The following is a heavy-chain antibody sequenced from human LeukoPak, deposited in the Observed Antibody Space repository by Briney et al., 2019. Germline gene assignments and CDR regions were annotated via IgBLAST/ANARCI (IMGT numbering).Heavy chain of an antibody. V-gene: IGHV4-39*07. J-gene: IGHJ4*02. Sequence: PGKGLEWIGSIYYSGSTYYNPSLKSRVTISIDTSKNQFSLKLSSVTAADTAESYCARDFDYWGQGTLVTVSS. CDR2: IYYSGST. CDR3: ARDFDY.